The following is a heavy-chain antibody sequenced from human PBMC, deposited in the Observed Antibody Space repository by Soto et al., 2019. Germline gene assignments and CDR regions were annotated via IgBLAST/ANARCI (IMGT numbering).Heavy chain of an antibody. CDR1: GFTFSSYA. D-gene: IGHD2-8*01. V-gene: IGHV3-23*01. CDR3: AKVGSLDCTNGVCSNFDY. Sequence: GGSLRLSCAASGFTFSSYAMSWVRQAPGKGLEWVSAISGSGGSTYYADSVKGRFTISRDNSKNTLYLQMNSLRAEDTAVYYCAKVGSLDCTNGVCSNFDYWGQGTLVTVSS. CDR2: ISGSGGST. J-gene: IGHJ4*02.